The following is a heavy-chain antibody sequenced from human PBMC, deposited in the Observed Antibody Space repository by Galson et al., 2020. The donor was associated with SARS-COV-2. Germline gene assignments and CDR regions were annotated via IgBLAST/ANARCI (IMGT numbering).Heavy chain of an antibody. CDR2: IYTSGST. CDR1: GGSISSYY. CDR3: ARGRYYGSGSYYGNENFDY. J-gene: IGHJ4*02. Sequence: SETLSLTCTVSGGSISSYYWSWIRQPAGKGLEWIGRIYTSGSTNYNPSLKSRVTMSVDTSKNQFSLKLSSVTAADTAVYYCARGRYYGSGSYYGNENFDYWGQGTLVTVSS. V-gene: IGHV4-4*07. D-gene: IGHD3-10*01.